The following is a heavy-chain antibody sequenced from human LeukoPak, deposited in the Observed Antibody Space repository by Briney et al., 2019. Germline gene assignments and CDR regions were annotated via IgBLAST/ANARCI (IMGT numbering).Heavy chain of an antibody. J-gene: IGHJ4*02. CDR1: GYTFTGYY. CDR2: INPNSGGT. CDR3: ARDQGYCSSTSCYADDY. V-gene: IGHV1-2*02. Sequence: GASVKVSCKASGYTFTGYYMHWVRQAPGQGLEWMGWINPNSGGTNYAQKFQGRVTMTRDTSISTAYMELSRLRSDDTAVYYCARDQGYCSSTSCYADDYWGQGTLVTVSS. D-gene: IGHD2-2*01.